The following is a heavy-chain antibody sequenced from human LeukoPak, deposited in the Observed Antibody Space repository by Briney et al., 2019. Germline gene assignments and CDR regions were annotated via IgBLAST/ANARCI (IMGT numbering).Heavy chain of an antibody. V-gene: IGHV3-23*01. CDR1: GFTFSSYA. J-gene: IGHJ3*02. CDR2: ISGSGGTI. D-gene: IGHD6-19*01. Sequence: PGGSLRLSCVASGFTFSSYAMNWVRQAPGKGLEWVSGISGSGGTIYYADSVKGRFTISRDNAKNTLHLQMNSLRAEDTAVYYCAKVYSSGWFDAFDIWGQGTMVTVSS. CDR3: AKVYSSGWFDAFDI.